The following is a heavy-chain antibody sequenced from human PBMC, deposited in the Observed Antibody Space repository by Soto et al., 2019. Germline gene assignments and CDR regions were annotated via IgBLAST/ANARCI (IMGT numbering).Heavy chain of an antibody. CDR1: GFTFSSYA. CDR3: ATNPLSITIFGVVIHDQYYFDY. CDR2: ISGSGGST. D-gene: IGHD3-3*01. Sequence: GGSLRLSCAASGFTFSSYAMSWVRQAPGKGLEWVSAISGSGGSTYYADSVKGRFTISRDNSKNTLYLKMNSLRAEDTAVYYCATNPLSITIFGVVIHDQYYFDYWGQGTLVTVSS. J-gene: IGHJ4*02. V-gene: IGHV3-23*01.